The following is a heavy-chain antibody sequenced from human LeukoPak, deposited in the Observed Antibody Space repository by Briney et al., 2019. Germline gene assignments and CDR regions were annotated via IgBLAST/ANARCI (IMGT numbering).Heavy chain of an antibody. CDR1: GGTFSSYA. Sequence: SSVKVSCKASGGTFSSYAISWGRQAPGQGLEWMGGIIPIFGTANYAQKFQGRVTITADKSTSTAYMELSSLRSEDTAVYYCASFLAVRQQWLVPGGEDYWGQGTLVTVSS. CDR2: IIPIFGTA. J-gene: IGHJ4*02. V-gene: IGHV1-69*06. D-gene: IGHD6-19*01. CDR3: ASFLAVRQQWLVPGGEDY.